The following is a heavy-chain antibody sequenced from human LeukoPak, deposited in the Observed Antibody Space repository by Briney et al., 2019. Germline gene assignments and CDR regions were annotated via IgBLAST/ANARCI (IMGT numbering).Heavy chain of an antibody. V-gene: IGHV4-4*07. CDR3: ARDYGGSSWYNSFDP. CDR1: GGSISSDY. Sequence: PSETLSLTCTVSGGSISSDYWSWIRQPAGKGLEWIGRLYTSGSTDYNPSLKSRVTMSVDTSKNQFSLKLSSLTAADTAVYYCARDYGGSSWYNSFDPWGQGTLVTVSS. D-gene: IGHD6-13*01. J-gene: IGHJ5*02. CDR2: LYTSGST.